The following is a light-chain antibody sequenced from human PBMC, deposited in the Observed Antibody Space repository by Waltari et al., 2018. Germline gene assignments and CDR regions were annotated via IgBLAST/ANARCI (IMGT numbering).Light chain of an antibody. CDR1: SNDVGGYNY. V-gene: IGLV2-11*01. CDR2: DVS. CDR3: SSYAGSSSLV. J-gene: IGLJ3*02. Sequence: QSALTQPRSVSGSPGQSVTISCSGTSNDVGGYNYVSWDQQHPGKAPKLIIYDVSRRPSGVPDRFSGSKSGNTAFLTISGLQSEDEADYFCSSYAGSSSLVFGGGSSLTVL.